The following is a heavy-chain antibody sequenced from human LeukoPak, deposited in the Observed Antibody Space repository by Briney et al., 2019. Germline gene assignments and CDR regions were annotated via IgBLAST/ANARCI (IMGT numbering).Heavy chain of an antibody. D-gene: IGHD5-24*01. CDR1: SGSIRNYY. CDR3: ARSGYNSLFDY. CDR2: IYTSEST. V-gene: IGHV4-4*07. J-gene: IGHJ4*02. Sequence: PSETLSLTCTVSSGSIRNYYWNWLRQPAGRGLEWIGRIYTSESTNYNPSLKSRVTMSVDTSKNQFSLKLTSVTAADTAVYYCARSGYNSLFDYWGQGTLVTVSS.